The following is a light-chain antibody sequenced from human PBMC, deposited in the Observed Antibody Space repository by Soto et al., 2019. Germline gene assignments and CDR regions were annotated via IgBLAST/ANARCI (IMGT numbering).Light chain of an antibody. CDR2: GAF. J-gene: IGKJ1*01. CDR1: QSVSNN. Sequence: ERVLTQSPGTLSLSTGERATLSCRASQSVSNNYLAWYQQKPGQAPRLLIYGAFTRATGIPARFSGTGSGTEFTLTISSLQSEDFALYYCQQYNDWPLTFGQGTKVDI. CDR3: QQYNDWPLT. V-gene: IGKV3-15*01.